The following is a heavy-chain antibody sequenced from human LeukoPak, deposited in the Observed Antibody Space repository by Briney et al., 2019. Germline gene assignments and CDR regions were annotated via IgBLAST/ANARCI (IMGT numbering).Heavy chain of an antibody. CDR2: INVVGNT. V-gene: IGHV3-66*01. CDR1: GFTVGHNH. Sequence: GESLRLSCAASGFTVGHNHLSWVRQAPGKGLEWVSAINVVGNTYYADSVMGRFTISRDNSKNTLYLQVNSLTVEDTALYFCVRDLNSWGQGTLVTVSS. CDR3: VRDLNS. J-gene: IGHJ4*02.